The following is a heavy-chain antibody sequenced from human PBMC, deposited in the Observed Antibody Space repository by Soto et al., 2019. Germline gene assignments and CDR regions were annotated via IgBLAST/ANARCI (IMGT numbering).Heavy chain of an antibody. V-gene: IGHV3-23*01. J-gene: IGHJ6*02. CDR2: ISGSGGST. CDR1: GFTFSSYA. Sequence: GGSLRLSCAASGFTFSSYAMSWVRQAPGKGLEWVSAISGSGGSTYYADSVKGRFTISRDNSKNTLYLQMNSLRAEDTAVYYCAKRRMRIAPRLHYYSGMDVWGQGTTVTVS. D-gene: IGHD6-6*01. CDR3: AKRRMRIAPRLHYYSGMDV.